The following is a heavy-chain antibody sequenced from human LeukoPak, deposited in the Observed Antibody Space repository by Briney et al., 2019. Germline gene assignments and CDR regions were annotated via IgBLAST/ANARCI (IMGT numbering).Heavy chain of an antibody. Sequence: GESLKISCKGSGYSFTSYWIGWVRQMPGKGLEWMGIIYPGDSDTRYSPSFQGQVTISADKSISTACLQWSSLKASDTAMYYCARTYYYGSGSYRNWFDPWGQGTLVTVSS. CDR3: ARTYYYGSGSYRNWFDP. V-gene: IGHV5-51*01. J-gene: IGHJ5*02. CDR1: GYSFTSYW. CDR2: IYPGDSDT. D-gene: IGHD3-10*01.